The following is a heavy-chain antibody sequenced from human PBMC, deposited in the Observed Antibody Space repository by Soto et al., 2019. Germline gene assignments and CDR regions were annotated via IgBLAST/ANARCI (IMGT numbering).Heavy chain of an antibody. J-gene: IGHJ6*02. Sequence: VGSLRLSCAASGFTFSRYAMSWVRQAPGKGLEWVSTVTGGGHTTYNADSVNGRFTISRDNSKNTLYLQMNNLRAEDTAIYYCASSSGDLDVYGMDIWGPGTTVTVSS. CDR3: ASSSGDLDVYGMDI. D-gene: IGHD3-10*01. CDR1: GFTFSRYA. CDR2: VTGGGHTT. V-gene: IGHV3-23*01.